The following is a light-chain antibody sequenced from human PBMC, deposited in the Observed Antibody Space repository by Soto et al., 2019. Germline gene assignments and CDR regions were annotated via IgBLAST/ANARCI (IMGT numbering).Light chain of an antibody. CDR3: AAYTGNWNGPV. CDR1: SSTFANNY. J-gene: IGLJ2*01. Sequence: QAVLTQPPSVSGTPGQRVSISCSGDSSTFANNYVHWYQQVPGAAPKLLIYRSDQRPSGVPERSSGSKSGTSASLTISGLRPEDEAQYYCAAYTGNWNGPVFGGGTKVTVL. CDR2: RSD. V-gene: IGLV1-47*01.